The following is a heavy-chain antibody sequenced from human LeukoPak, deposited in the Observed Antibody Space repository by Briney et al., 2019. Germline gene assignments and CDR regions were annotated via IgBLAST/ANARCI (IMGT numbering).Heavy chain of an antibody. CDR1: GGTFSSYA. CDR3: ARDLVVSCSSTSCSVAPSDF. J-gene: IGHJ4*02. Sequence: SVKASCQASGGTFSSYAVTWVRQAPGHGLEWMGRIIPILGIATYAQNFQGRVTITADKSTSTAYMELSSLRSEDTAVYYCARDLVVSCSSTSCSVAPSDFWGQGTLVTVSS. D-gene: IGHD2-2*01. V-gene: IGHV1-69*04. CDR2: IIPILGIA.